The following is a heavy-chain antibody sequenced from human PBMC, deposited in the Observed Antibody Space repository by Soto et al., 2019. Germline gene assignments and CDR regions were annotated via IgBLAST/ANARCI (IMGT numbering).Heavy chain of an antibody. Sequence: PGGSLRLSCAASGFTFSSYAMSWVRQAPGKGLEWVSAISGSGGSTYYADSVKGRFTISRDNSKNTLYLQMNSLRAEDTAVYYCAKDLSCSSTSCYANWFNPWGQGTLVTVSS. CDR1: GFTFSSYA. CDR3: AKDLSCSSTSCYANWFNP. D-gene: IGHD2-2*01. J-gene: IGHJ5*02. V-gene: IGHV3-23*01. CDR2: ISGSGGST.